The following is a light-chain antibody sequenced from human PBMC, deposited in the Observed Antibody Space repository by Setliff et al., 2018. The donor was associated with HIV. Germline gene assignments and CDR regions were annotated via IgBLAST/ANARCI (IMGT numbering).Light chain of an antibody. J-gene: IGLJ3*02. Sequence: QSVLIQPASVSGSPGQSITISCAGTNNDIGGYNFASWYQQHPGKAPRLMIYEATNRPSGVSTRFSGSKSGNTASLTISGLQTEDEADYYCSSYATGKALLFGGGTKVTVL. CDR2: EAT. CDR1: NNDIGGYNF. CDR3: SSYATGKALL. V-gene: IGLV2-14*01.